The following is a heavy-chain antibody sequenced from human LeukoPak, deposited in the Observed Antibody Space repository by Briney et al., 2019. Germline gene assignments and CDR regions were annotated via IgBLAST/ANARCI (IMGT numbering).Heavy chain of an antibody. D-gene: IGHD6-19*01. CDR2: ISYDGSNK. V-gene: IGHV3-30*04. CDR3: ARDTPYSSGWYWYDY. CDR1: GFTSSSYA. J-gene: IGHJ4*02. Sequence: GGSLRLSCAASGFTSSSYAMHWVRQAPGKGLEWVAVISYDGSNKYYADSVKGRFTISRDNSKNTLYLQMNSLRAEDTAVYYCARDTPYSSGWYWYDYWGQGTLVTVSS.